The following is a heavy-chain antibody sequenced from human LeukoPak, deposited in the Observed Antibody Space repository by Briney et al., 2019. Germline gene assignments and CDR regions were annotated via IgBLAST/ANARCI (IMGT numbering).Heavy chain of an antibody. CDR2: LGNDGDT. J-gene: IGHJ4*02. CDR1: GFTFSSFA. V-gene: IGHV3-23*01. CDR3: AKGEGWELSSYYFDY. D-gene: IGHD1-26*01. Sequence: PGGSLRLSCAAPGFTFSSFAMTWVRQAPGKGLEWLLLLGNDGDTYYADSVRGRFTISRDNSKDTLYLQMNSLRAEDTAVYYCAKGEGWELSSYYFDYWGQGTLVTVSS.